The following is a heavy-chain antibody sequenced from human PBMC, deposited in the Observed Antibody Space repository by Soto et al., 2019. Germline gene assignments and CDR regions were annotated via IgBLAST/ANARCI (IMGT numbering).Heavy chain of an antibody. CDR3: ASPAYLLKGQKGDY. Sequence: GGSLRLSCAASGFTVSSNYMSWVRQAPGKGLEWVSVIYSGGSTYYADSVKGRFTISRHNSKNTLYLQMNSLRAEDTAVYYCASPAYLLKGQKGDYWGQGTLVTVSS. D-gene: IGHD2-21*01. J-gene: IGHJ4*02. CDR1: GFTVSSNY. V-gene: IGHV3-53*04. CDR2: IYSGGST.